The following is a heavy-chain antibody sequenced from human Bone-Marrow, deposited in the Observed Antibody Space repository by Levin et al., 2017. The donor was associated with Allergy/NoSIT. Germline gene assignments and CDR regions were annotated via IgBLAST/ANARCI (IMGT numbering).Heavy chain of an antibody. J-gene: IGHJ6*02. CDR1: GGSISDYY. Sequence: SCTVSGGSISDYYWTWIRQPPRKGLEWIGYIFDSGGTNYNPSLKSRVTISLDTSKNQFSLKLSSVTAADTATYYCARDRRYYSGSGSYDRYFYYYGMDVWGQGTTVTVSS. D-gene: IGHD3-10*01. CDR2: IFDSGGT. CDR3: ARDRRYYSGSGSYDRYFYYYGMDV. V-gene: IGHV4-59*01.